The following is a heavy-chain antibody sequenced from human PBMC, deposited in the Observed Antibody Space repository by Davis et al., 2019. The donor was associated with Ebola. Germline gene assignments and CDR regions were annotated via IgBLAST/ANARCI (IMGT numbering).Heavy chain of an antibody. J-gene: IGHJ6*02. V-gene: IGHV5-51*01. CDR1: GYSFTRHW. Sequence: GESLKISCKGSGYSFTRHWIGWVRQMPGKGLEWVGIIYPSDSDSRYSPSFQGQVTISADTSTTTAYLQWSSLKASDTAMYYCARPRSSRSMRYGMDVWGQGTTVTVSS. D-gene: IGHD6-13*01. CDR2: IYPSDSDS. CDR3: ARPRSSRSMRYGMDV.